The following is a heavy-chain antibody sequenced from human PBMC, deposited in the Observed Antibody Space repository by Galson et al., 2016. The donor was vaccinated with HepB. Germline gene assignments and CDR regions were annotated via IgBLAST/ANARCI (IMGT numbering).Heavy chain of an antibody. V-gene: IGHV1-46*02. CDR1: GNTGDAFNTFS. CDR2: INFRGDIK. CDR3: ASGRSRSTCVHNFEF. Sequence: SVKVSCKASGNTGDAFNTFSIQWVRQAPGQGLEWLGIINFRGDIKTYAEKFQDRVSLTRDSSANTVYMELSSLGSEDTAVYYCASGRSRSTCVHNFEFWGQGTLLTVSS. J-gene: IGHJ4*02. D-gene: IGHD3-16*02.